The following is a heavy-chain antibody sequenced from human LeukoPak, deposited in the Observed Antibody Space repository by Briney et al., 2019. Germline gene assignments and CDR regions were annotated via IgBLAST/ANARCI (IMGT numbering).Heavy chain of an antibody. J-gene: IGHJ5*02. CDR1: GFTFSSYG. CDR3: ARGEGYSSSSDWFDP. D-gene: IGHD6-6*01. Sequence: GRSLRLSCAASGFTFSSYGMHWVRQAPGKGLEWVAVIWYDGSNKYYADSVKGRFTISRDNSKNTLYLQMNSLRAEDTAVYYCARGEGYSSSSDWFDPWGQGTLVTVSS. CDR2: IWYDGSNK. V-gene: IGHV3-33*01.